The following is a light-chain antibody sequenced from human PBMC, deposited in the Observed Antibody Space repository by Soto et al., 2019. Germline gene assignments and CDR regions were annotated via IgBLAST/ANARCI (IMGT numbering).Light chain of an antibody. CDR2: DAS. J-gene: IGKJ4*01. CDR1: QSVSSY. V-gene: IGKV3-11*01. CDR3: QQRSNWPLT. Sequence: EIVLTQSPASLSLSSVERAALSCRASQSVSSYLAWYQQKPGQVPRLLIYDASNRATGIPARFSGSGSGTDFTLTISSLEPEDFAVYYCQQRSNWPLTFGGGTKVDIK.